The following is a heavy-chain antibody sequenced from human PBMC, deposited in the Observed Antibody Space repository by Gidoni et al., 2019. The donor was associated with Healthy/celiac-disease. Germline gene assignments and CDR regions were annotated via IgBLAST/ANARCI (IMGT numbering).Heavy chain of an antibody. V-gene: IGHV3-23*01. D-gene: IGHD6-19*01. CDR3: AKLVHWIQWLAPADY. CDR2: ISGSGGST. Sequence: EVQLLESGGGLVQPGGSLRLSCSASGFTFSSYAMSWVRQAPGKGLEWVSAISGSGGSTYYADSVKGRFTISRDNSKNTLYLQMNSLRAEDTAVYYCAKLVHWIQWLAPADYWGQGTLVTVSS. CDR1: GFTFSSYA. J-gene: IGHJ4*02.